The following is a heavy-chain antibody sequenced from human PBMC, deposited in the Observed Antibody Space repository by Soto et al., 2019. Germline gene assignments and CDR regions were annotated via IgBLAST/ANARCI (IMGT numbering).Heavy chain of an antibody. J-gene: IGHJ5*02. CDR3: ARAVVVVPAAMGGWFDP. CDR1: GGSISSGGYY. D-gene: IGHD2-2*01. CDR2: IYYSGST. V-gene: IGHV4-31*03. Sequence: SETLSLTCTVSGGSISSGGYYWSWIRQHPGKGLEWIGYIYYSGSTYYNPSLKSRVTISVDTSKNQFSLKLSSVTAADTAVYYCARAVVVVPAAMGGWFDPWGQGTLVTVSS.